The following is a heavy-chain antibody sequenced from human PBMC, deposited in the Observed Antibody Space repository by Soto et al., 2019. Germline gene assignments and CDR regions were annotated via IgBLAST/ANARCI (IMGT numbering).Heavy chain of an antibody. CDR3: ARAPSWWYFDL. V-gene: IGHV1-8*01. CDR2: MDPNNGNT. Sequence: ASVKVSCKASGYTFTSYDINWVRQATGQGLEWMGWMDPNNGNTDYAQKFQGRVTITRDTSASTAYMELSSLRSEDTAVYYCARAPSWWYFDLWGRGTLVTVSS. CDR1: GYTFTSYD. J-gene: IGHJ2*01.